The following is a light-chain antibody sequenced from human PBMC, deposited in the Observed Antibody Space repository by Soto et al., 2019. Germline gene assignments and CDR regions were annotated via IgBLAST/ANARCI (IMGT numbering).Light chain of an antibody. CDR2: DAS. Sequence: EIVMTQSPATLSVSPGERATLSCRASQSVSSNLAWYQQKPGQAPRLLIYDASNRATGIPARFSGSGSGTDFTLTISSLEPEDFAVYYCQQRSNWPPITFGQGTRLGIK. CDR3: QQRSNWPPIT. J-gene: IGKJ5*01. V-gene: IGKV3-11*01. CDR1: QSVSSN.